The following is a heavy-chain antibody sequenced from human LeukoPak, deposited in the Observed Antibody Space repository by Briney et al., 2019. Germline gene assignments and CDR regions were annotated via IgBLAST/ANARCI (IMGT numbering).Heavy chain of an antibody. D-gene: IGHD3-16*02. CDR2: IYYSGST. V-gene: IGHV4-59*08. J-gene: IGHJ3*02. CDR1: GGSISSYH. CDR3: ARANYDYVWGSYRYTPQAFDI. Sequence: SETLSLTCTVSGGSISSYHWSWIRQPPGKGLEWMGYIYYSGSTNYNPSLKSRVTISVDTSKNQFSLKLSSVTAADTAVYYCARANYDYVWGSYRYTPQAFDIWGQGTMVTVSS.